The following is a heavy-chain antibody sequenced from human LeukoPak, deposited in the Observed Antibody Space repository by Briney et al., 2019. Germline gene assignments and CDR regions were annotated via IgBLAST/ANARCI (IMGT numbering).Heavy chain of an antibody. CDR3: AREMAAGPNNWFDP. J-gene: IGHJ5*02. Sequence: SETLSLTCTVSGGSISSGDYYWSWTRQPPGTGLEWIGYIYYSGSTYYNPSLKSRVTISVDTSKNQFSLKLSSVTAADTAVYYCAREMAAGPNNWFDPWGQGTLVTVSS. D-gene: IGHD6-13*01. CDR2: IYYSGST. CDR1: GGSISSGDYY. V-gene: IGHV4-30-4*01.